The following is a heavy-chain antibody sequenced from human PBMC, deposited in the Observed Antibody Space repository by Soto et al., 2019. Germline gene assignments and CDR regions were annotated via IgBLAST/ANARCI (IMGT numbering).Heavy chain of an antibody. J-gene: IGHJ6*02. Sequence: PSETLSLTCTVSGGSVSSSSYYWGWVRQPPGKGLEWIGSVYYSGSTYYNPSLESRVTISVDKSKNQFSLKLGSVTAADTAVYYCARHKPQRLRMRYYYYGMDVWGQGTTVTVSS. CDR1: GGSVSSSSYY. V-gene: IGHV4-39*01. CDR3: ARHKPQRLRMRYYYYGMDV. CDR2: VYYSGST. D-gene: IGHD6-25*01.